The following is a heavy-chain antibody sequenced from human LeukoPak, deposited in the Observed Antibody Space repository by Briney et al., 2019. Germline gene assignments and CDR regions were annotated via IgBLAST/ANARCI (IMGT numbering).Heavy chain of an antibody. D-gene: IGHD3-3*01. CDR2: ISWNSGSI. Sequence: GRSLRLSCAASGSTFDDYAMHWVRQAPGKGLEWVSGISWNSGSIGYADSVKGRFTISRDNAKNSLYLQMNSLRAEDMALYYCAKATGPFLEGRAFDIWGQGTMVTVSS. J-gene: IGHJ3*02. CDR1: GSTFDDYA. V-gene: IGHV3-9*03. CDR3: AKATGPFLEGRAFDI.